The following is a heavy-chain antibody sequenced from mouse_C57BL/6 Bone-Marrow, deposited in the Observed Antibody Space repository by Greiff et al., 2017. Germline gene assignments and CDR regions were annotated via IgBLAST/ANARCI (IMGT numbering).Heavy chain of an antibody. CDR2: IWRGGST. D-gene: IGHD2-2*01. CDR3: AKYGYDVPYAMDY. V-gene: IGHV2-5*01. J-gene: IGHJ4*01. Sequence: QVQLQQSGPGLVQPSQSLSITCTVSGFSLTSYGVHWVRQSPGKGLEWLGVIWRGGSTDYNAAFMSRLSITKDNSKSQVFFKMNSLQADDTAIYDCAKYGYDVPYAMDYWGQGTSVTVSS. CDR1: GFSLTSYG.